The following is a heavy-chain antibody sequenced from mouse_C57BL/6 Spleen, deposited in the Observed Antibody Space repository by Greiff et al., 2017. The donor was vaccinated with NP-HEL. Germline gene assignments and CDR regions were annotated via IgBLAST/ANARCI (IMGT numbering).Heavy chain of an antibody. J-gene: IGHJ4*01. D-gene: IGHD2-1*01. CDR1: GYTFTDYE. CDR2: IDPETGGT. V-gene: IGHV1-15*01. CDR3: TRERVYSGNYYYAMDY. Sequence: VQLVESGAELVRPGASVTLSCKASGYTFTDYEMHWVKQTPVHGLEWIGAIDPETGGTAYNQKFKGKAILTADKSSSTAYMVLRSLTSEDSAVYYCTRERVYSGNYYYAMDYWGQGTSVTVSS.